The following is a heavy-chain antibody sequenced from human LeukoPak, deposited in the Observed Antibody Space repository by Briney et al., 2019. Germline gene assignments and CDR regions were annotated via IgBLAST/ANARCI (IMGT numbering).Heavy chain of an antibody. CDR1: GFSLSTSGMC. CDR2: IDWDDDK. Sequence: SGPALVKPTQTLTLTCTFSGFSLSTSGMCVSWIRQPPGKALEWLARIDWDDDKYYSTSLKTRLTISKDTSKNQVVLTMTNMDPVDTATYYCARIPGYSSSWALDYWGQGTLVTVSS. CDR3: ARIPGYSSSWALDY. J-gene: IGHJ4*02. D-gene: IGHD6-13*01. V-gene: IGHV2-70*11.